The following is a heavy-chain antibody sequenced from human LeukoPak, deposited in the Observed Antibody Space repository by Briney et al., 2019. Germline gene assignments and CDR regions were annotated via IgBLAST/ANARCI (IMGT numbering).Heavy chain of an antibody. D-gene: IGHD6-13*01. CDR2: ISHDGII. CDR3: ARADTSSWKAPFDY. CDR1: GFTFSSYV. J-gene: IGHJ4*02. V-gene: IGHV3-74*01. Sequence: GGSLRLSCETAGFTFSSYVMHWVRRTPGKGLVWVSRISHDGIISYADSVKGRFTISRDNAKNTLILQMNSLRVEDTAVYYCARADTSSWKAPFDYWGQGTLVTVSS.